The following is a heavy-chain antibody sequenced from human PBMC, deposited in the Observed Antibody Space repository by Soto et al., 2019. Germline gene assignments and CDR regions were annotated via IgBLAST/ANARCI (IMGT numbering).Heavy chain of an antibody. Sequence: GGSLRLSCAASGLTFSSYGMHWVRQAPGKGLEWVAVIWYDGSNKYYADSVKGRFTISRDNSKNTLYLQMNSLRAEDTAVYYCARASGIVSPPGAFDIWGQGTMVTVSS. CDR1: GLTFSSYG. CDR2: IWYDGSNK. V-gene: IGHV3-33*01. CDR3: ARASGIVSPPGAFDI. J-gene: IGHJ3*02. D-gene: IGHD3-10*01.